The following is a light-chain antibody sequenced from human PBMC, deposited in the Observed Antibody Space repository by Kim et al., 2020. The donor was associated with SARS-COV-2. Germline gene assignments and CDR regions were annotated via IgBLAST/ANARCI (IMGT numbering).Light chain of an antibody. V-gene: IGLV2-14*03. CDR2: DVS. Sequence: GQSITISCTGTSSDVGGYTYVSWYQQHPDKAPKLMIYDVSNRPSGVSNRFSGSKSGNTASLTISGLQAEDEADYYCSSYTSSSSPLFGGGTQLTVL. CDR3: SSYTSSSSPL. J-gene: IGLJ3*02. CDR1: SSDVGGYTY.